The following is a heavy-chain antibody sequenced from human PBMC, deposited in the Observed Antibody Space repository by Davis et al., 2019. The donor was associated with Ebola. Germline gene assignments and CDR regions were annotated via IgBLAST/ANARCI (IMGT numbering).Heavy chain of an antibody. D-gene: IGHD2-21*02. CDR2: MQSVEET. V-gene: IGHV4-39*07. J-gene: IGHJ3*02. CDR3: ARDTRPCGDDCYDDTFDM. CDR1: GSSISGSSYF. Sequence: PSETLSLTCTVFGSSISGSSYFWGWIRQPPGKGPAGIVRMQSVEETYYTPSLKSRVSISIDTPANQVSLKLTSVTAADLAIYYCARDTRPCGDDCYDDTFDMWGPGTLVTVSS.